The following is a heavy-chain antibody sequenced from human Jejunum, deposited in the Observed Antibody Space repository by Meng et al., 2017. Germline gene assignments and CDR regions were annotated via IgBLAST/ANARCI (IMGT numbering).Heavy chain of an antibody. CDR3: ATYSSGWYTPSYYFDY. Sequence: GESLKISCAASGFTFSRYWMSWVRQAPGKGLEWVANINPDGSEKYYVDSVKGRLTISRDNAKNSLYLQTTTLRDEDTAVYYCATYSSGWYTPSYYFDYWGQGTLVTVSS. D-gene: IGHD6-19*01. CDR2: INPDGSEK. J-gene: IGHJ4*02. V-gene: IGHV3-7*01. CDR1: GFTFSRYW.